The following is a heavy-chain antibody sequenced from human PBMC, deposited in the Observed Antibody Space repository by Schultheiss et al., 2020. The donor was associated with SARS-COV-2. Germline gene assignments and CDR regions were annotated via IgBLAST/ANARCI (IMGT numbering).Heavy chain of an antibody. CDR3: ARTGGSGDYVDWFDP. CDR1: GFTFSSYE. V-gene: IGHV3-48*03. J-gene: IGHJ5*02. D-gene: IGHD4-17*01. Sequence: GGSLRLSCAASGFTFSSYEMNWVRQAPGKGLEWVSYISSSGSTIYYADSVKGRFTISRDNAKNTLYLQMNSLRAEDTAVYYCARTGGSGDYVDWFDPWGQGTLVTVSS. CDR2: ISSSGSTI.